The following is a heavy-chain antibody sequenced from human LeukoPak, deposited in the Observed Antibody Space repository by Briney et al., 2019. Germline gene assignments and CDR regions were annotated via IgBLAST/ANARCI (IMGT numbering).Heavy chain of an antibody. CDR3: ARVVGCSYYYDSSGYCWFDP. J-gene: IGHJ5*02. D-gene: IGHD3-22*01. CDR2: IYYSGST. V-gene: IGHV4-59*08. CDR1: GGSISSYY. Sequence: PSETLSPTCTVSGGSISSYYWSWIRQPPGKGLEWIGYIYYSGSTNYNPSLKSRVTISVDTSRNQFSLKLSSVTAADTAVYYCARVVGCSYYYDSSGYCWFDPWGQGTLVTVSS.